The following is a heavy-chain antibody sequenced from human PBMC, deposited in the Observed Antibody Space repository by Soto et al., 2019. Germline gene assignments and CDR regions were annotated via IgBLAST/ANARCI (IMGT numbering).Heavy chain of an antibody. CDR3: ARARYDSSGYYFDY. D-gene: IGHD3-22*01. J-gene: IGHJ4*02. V-gene: IGHV3-53*01. CDR2: IYSDGST. CDR1: GFIVSSNY. Sequence: WGSLRLSCAASGFIVSSNYMSWVRQAPGKGLEWVSVIYSDGSTHYTDSVKDRFIISRDISKNTLYLQMNSLRAEDTAVYYCARARYDSSGYYFDYWGQGALVPVSS.